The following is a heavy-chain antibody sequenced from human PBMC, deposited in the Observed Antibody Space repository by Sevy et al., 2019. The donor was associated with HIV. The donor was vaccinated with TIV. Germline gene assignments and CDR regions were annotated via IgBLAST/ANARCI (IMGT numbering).Heavy chain of an antibody. CDR1: GFTFSSYA. J-gene: IGHJ4*02. CDR3: AKVGGYSYGTFDY. D-gene: IGHD5-18*01. CDR2: ISGSGGST. V-gene: IGHV3-23*01. Sequence: GGSLRLSCAASGFTFSSYAMSWVRQAPGKGLEWVSGISGSGGSTYYADSVKGRFTISRDNSKNTLYLQMNSLRAEDTAVYYCAKVGGYSYGTFDYWGQGTLVTVSS.